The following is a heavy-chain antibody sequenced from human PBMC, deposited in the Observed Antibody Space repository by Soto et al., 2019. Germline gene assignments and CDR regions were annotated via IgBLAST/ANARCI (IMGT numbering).Heavy chain of an antibody. CDR3: ARGDLTDV. V-gene: IGHV3-53*04. CDR1: GFTVSSYY. Sequence: HPGGSLRLSCAASGFTVSSYYMSWVRQAPGKGLEWVSVIYTGGGTFYADSVKGRFTISRHNSENTLYLQMNSLRAEDTAVYYCARGDLTDVWGKGTTVTVSS. J-gene: IGHJ6*04. CDR2: IYTGGGT.